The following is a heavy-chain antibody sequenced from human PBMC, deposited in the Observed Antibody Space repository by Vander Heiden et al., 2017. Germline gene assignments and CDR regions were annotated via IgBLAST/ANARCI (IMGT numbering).Heavy chain of an antibody. J-gene: IGHJ6*02. CDR3: ARGNYYDSSGYRYYYYGMDV. CDR2: ISYDGSNK. Sequence: QVQLVESGGGVVQPGRSLRLSCAASGFTFSNYAMHGVRQAPGKGLEWVAVISYDGSNKYYADSVKGRFTISRDNSKNTLYLQMNSLRAEDTAVYYCARGNYYDSSGYRYYYYGMDVWGQGTTVTVSS. CDR1: GFTFSNYA. V-gene: IGHV3-30-3*01. D-gene: IGHD3-22*01.